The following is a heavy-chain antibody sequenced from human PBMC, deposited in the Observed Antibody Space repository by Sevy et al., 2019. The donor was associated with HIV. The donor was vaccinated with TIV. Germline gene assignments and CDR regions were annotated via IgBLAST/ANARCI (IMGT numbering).Heavy chain of an antibody. CDR1: GFTFSSYA. CDR2: ISGSGNKT. V-gene: IGHV3-23*01. J-gene: IGHJ4*02. CDR3: AKVGDYSNYYFDY. D-gene: IGHD4-4*01. Sequence: GGSLRLSCAGSGFTFSSYAMNWVRQAPGKGLEWVSGISGSGNKTYYADYVKGRFTISRDNTKNTLYLQMNSLRAEDTVVYFCAKVGDYSNYYFDYWGQGTLVTVSS.